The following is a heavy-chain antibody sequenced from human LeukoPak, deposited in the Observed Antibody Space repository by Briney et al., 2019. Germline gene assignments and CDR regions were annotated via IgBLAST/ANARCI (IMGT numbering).Heavy chain of an antibody. J-gene: IGHJ4*02. CDR2: ISSSSSYI. CDR3: ARDRVDSSGYYRIDY. D-gene: IGHD3-22*01. Sequence: GGSLRLSCAAYGFTFSSYSMNWVRQAPGKGLEWVSSISSSSSYIYYADSVKGRFTISRDNAKNSLYLQMNSLRAEDTAVYYCARDRVDSSGYYRIDYWGQGTLVTVSS. CDR1: GFTFSSYS. V-gene: IGHV3-21*01.